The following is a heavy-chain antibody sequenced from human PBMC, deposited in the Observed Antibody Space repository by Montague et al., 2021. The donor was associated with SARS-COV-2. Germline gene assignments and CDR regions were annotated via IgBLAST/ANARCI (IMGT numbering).Heavy chain of an antibody. V-gene: IGHV4-59*12. CDR3: ARGSRQWLVRPPHYYYFDY. CDR1: GGSISSYY. D-gene: IGHD6-19*01. J-gene: IGHJ4*02. Sequence: SETLSLTCTVSGGSISSYYWSWIRQPPGKGLEWIGYIYYSGSTNYNPSLKSRVTISVDTSKNQFSLELSSVTAADTAVYYCARGSRQWLVRPPHYYYFDYWGQGTLVTVSS. CDR2: IYYSGST.